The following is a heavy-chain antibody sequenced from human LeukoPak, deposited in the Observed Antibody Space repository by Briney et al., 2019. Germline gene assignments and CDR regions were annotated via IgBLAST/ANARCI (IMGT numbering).Heavy chain of an antibody. CDR3: VVGGAGGGYFPN. J-gene: IGHJ1*01. CDR2: MKEDGSDE. CDR1: EFGVSSSS. Sequence: GGSLRLSCATHEFGVSSSSMSWVRQAARKGLERVAKMKEDGSDEEYVDAVKGRFTISRDNAKNSLYLQMTSLRPEDTAVYFCVVGGAGGGYFPNWGQGILVTVSS. D-gene: IGHD3-16*01. V-gene: IGHV3-7*01.